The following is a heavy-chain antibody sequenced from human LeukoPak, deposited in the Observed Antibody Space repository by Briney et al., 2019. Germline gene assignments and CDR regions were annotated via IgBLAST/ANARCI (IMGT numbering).Heavy chain of an antibody. D-gene: IGHD3-3*01. Sequence: SVKVSCKASGGTFSSYAISWVRQAPGQGLEWMEGIIPIFGTANYAQKFQGRVTITTDESISTAYMELSSLRSDDTAVYYCARVPGDDFWSGFRGDGFDIWGQGTKVIVSS. CDR1: GGTFSSYA. V-gene: IGHV1-69*05. CDR3: ARVPGDDFWSGFRGDGFDI. CDR2: IIPIFGTA. J-gene: IGHJ3*02.